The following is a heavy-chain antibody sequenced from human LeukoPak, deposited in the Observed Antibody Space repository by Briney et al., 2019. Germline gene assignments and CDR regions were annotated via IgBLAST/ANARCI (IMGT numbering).Heavy chain of an antibody. J-gene: IGHJ6*02. CDR2: ISYDGVNK. V-gene: IGHV3-30*18. CDR3: AKLRELVTYYYYYGLDV. CDR1: GFTFSNYG. Sequence: GGSLRLSCAASGFTFSNYGMHWVRQAPGKGLEWVALISYDGVNKYYADPVKGRFTISRDNSKNTLYLRMNSLRVEDTALYYCAKLRELVTYYYYYGLDVWGQGTTVTVSS. D-gene: IGHD1-1*01.